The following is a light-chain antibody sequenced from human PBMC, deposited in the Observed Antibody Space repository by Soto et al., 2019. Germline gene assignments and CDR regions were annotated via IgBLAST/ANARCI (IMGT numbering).Light chain of an antibody. CDR3: QQYNSYPCT. Sequence: DIQMTQSPSTLSASVGDRVTITCRASKSISSWLAWYQQKPGKAPKLLIYDASSLESGVPSRFSGSGSGTEFTLTISCLQPDDFATYYCQQYNSYPCTFGQGTKLEIK. CDR1: KSISSW. V-gene: IGKV1-5*01. CDR2: DAS. J-gene: IGKJ2*02.